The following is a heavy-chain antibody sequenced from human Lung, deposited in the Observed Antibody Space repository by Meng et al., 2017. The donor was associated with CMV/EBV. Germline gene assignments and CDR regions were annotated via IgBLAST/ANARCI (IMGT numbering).Heavy chain of an antibody. D-gene: IGHD4/OR15-4a*01. Sequence: GESLKISCAASGFTFSSYSMNWVRQAPGKGLEWVSSISSSSYIYYADSVKGRFTISRDNAKNSLYLQMHSLRAEDTAVYYCARAYDYGTRPLDHWGQGTLVTVSS. V-gene: IGHV3-21*01. J-gene: IGHJ4*02. CDR2: ISSSSYI. CDR1: GFTFSSYS. CDR3: ARAYDYGTRPLDH.